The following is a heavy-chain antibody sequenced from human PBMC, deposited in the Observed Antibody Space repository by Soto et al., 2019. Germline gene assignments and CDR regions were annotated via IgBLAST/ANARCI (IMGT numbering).Heavy chain of an antibody. CDR2: IYHNGRT. D-gene: IGHD3-10*01. V-gene: IGHV4-4*02. Sequence: QVHLQESGPGLEKPSGTLSLTCTVSGGSISTTNWWSWVRQPPGKGLEWIGEIYHNGRTNYNPSLKRRVTMSVDKSKNQFSLKLTSVTAADTAMYYCAREERMGFGEFSRPLYHWGQGTLVIVSS. J-gene: IGHJ5*02. CDR3: AREERMGFGEFSRPLYH. CDR1: GGSISTTNW.